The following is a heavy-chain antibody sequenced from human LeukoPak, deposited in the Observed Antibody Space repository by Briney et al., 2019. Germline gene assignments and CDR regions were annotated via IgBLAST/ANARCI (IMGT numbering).Heavy chain of an antibody. CDR3: ASPYLEYDFWSVYYERLLGGYMDV. CDR2: IYYSGST. J-gene: IGHJ6*03. CDR1: GGSISSGGYY. D-gene: IGHD3-3*01. Sequence: SETLCLTCTVSGGSISSGGYYWSWIRQHPGKGLEWIGYIYYSGSTYYNPSLKSRVTISVDTSKNQFSLKLSSVTAADTAVYYCASPYLEYDFWSVYYERLLGGYMDVWGKGTTVTVSS. V-gene: IGHV4-39*01.